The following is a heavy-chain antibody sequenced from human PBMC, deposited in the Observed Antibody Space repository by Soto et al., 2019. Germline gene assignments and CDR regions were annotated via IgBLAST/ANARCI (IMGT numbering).Heavy chain of an antibody. Sequence: TLSLTCSVSGGSMSKFYWSWIRKTAGKGLEWMGRVYATGTSDYNPSLRSRIAMSVDISKKTFSLRLRSVTAADTGVYYCVRDGSKTLRDCFDPWGQGILVTVSS. CDR3: VRDGSKTLRDCFDP. D-gene: IGHD4-17*01. V-gene: IGHV4-4*07. J-gene: IGHJ5*02. CDR1: GGSMSKFY. CDR2: VYATGTS.